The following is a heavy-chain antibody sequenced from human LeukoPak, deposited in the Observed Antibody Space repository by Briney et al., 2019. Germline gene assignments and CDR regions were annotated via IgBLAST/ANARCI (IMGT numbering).Heavy chain of an antibody. CDR2: IYTSGST. Sequence: SETLSLTCTVSGGSISSYYWSWVRQPAGKGLEWIGRIYTSGSTNYNPSLKSRVTMSVDTSKNQFSLKLSSVTAADTAEYYCARDQVVIITQNYYYYYMDVWGKGTTVTVSS. J-gene: IGHJ6*03. D-gene: IGHD3-22*01. V-gene: IGHV4-4*07. CDR3: ARDQVVIITQNYYYYYMDV. CDR1: GGSISSYY.